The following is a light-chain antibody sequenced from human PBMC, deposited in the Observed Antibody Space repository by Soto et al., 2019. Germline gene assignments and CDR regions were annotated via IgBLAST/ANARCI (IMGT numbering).Light chain of an antibody. V-gene: IGKV1-5*01. CDR2: DAS. J-gene: IGKJ5*01. CDR3: QQYGSSLPIT. Sequence: DFQMTQSPSTLSASVGDRVTITCRASQNIRSRLAWFQQKPGKAPKLLIYDASSLESGVPQRFSGSGSGTEFTLTISSLQTDDFAVYYCQQYGSSLPITFGKWTRLEI. CDR1: QNIRSR.